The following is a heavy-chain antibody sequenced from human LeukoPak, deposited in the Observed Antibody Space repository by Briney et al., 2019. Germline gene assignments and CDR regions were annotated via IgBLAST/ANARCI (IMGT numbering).Heavy chain of an antibody. Sequence: ASVKVSCKASGYAFTRYAMNGVRQAPGQGLEWMGWINTNTGDPTYAQGFTGRFVFSLDTSVSTAYLQISSLKAEDTAVYYCARNHNGDYASQYNYWGQGTLVTVSS. D-gene: IGHD4-17*01. V-gene: IGHV7-4-1*02. J-gene: IGHJ4*02. CDR3: ARNHNGDYASQYNY. CDR1: GYAFTRYA. CDR2: INTNTGDP.